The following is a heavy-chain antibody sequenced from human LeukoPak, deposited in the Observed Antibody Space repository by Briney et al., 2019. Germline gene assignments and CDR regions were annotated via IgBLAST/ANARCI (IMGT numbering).Heavy chain of an antibody. CDR3: ATKQWLAPPPDS. D-gene: IGHD6-19*01. Sequence: PGGSLRLSCAASGFTFSKYWMLWVRQAPGKGLERVSRINTDGTVTTYAASVKGRFTVSRDNADNTMFLQMNSVRDEDTAVYYCATKQWLAPPPDSWGQGTPVTVSS. V-gene: IGHV3-74*01. J-gene: IGHJ4*02. CDR2: INTDGTVT. CDR1: GFTFSKYW.